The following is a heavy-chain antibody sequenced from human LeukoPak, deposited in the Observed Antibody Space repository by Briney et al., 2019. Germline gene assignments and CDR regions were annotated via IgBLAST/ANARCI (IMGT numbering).Heavy chain of an antibody. V-gene: IGHV4-59*01. CDR3: ARKRFIAAGGFDP. D-gene: IGHD6-6*01. CDR1: GGAISNYY. CDR2: IYYSGST. Sequence: SETLSLTCTVSGGAISNYYWSWIRQPPGKGLEWIEYIYYSGSTNYNPSLRSRVTISVDTSKNQFSLKLSSVTAADTAVYYCARKRFIAAGGFDPWGQGTLVTVSS. J-gene: IGHJ5*02.